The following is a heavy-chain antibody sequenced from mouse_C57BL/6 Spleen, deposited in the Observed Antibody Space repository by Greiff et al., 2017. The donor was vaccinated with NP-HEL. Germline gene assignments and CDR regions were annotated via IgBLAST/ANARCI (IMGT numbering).Heavy chain of an antibody. V-gene: IGHV1-82*01. CDR3: ARVTTVGARDVDV. CDR2: IYPGDGDT. J-gene: IGHJ1*03. CDR1: GYAFSSSW. Sequence: QVQLQQSGPELVKPGASVKISCKASGYAFSSSWMNWVKQRPGKGLEWIGRIYPGDGDTNYNGKFKGKATLTADKSSSTAYMQLSSLTSEDSAVYCCARVTTVGARDVDVWGTGTTVTVSS. D-gene: IGHD1-1*01.